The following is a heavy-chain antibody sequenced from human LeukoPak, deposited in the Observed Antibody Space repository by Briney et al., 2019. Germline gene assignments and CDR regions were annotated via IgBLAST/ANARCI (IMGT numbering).Heavy chain of an antibody. V-gene: IGHV4-31*03. J-gene: IGHJ4*02. CDR3: ARGSYSGYDPTPFDY. D-gene: IGHD5-12*01. Sequence: SETLSLTCTVSGGSISSGGYYWSWIRQHPGKGPEWIGYIYYSGSTYYNPSLKSRVTISVDTSKNQFSLKLSSVTAADTAVYYCARGSYSGYDPTPFDYWGQGTLVTVSS. CDR1: GGSISSGGYY. CDR2: IYYSGST.